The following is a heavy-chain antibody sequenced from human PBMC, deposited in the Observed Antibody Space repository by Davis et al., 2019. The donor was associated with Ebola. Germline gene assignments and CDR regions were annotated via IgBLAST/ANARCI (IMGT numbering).Heavy chain of an antibody. CDR2: INAGNGNT. Sequence: ASVKVSCKASGYIFTSYAMHWVRQAPGQRLEWMGWINAGNGNTKYSQKFQGRVTITRDTSASTAYMELSSLRSEDTAVYYCARDRTPPSYGDYIGYFDYWGQGTLVTVSS. D-gene: IGHD4-17*01. CDR1: GYIFTSYA. CDR3: ARDRTPPSYGDYIGYFDY. J-gene: IGHJ4*02. V-gene: IGHV1-3*01.